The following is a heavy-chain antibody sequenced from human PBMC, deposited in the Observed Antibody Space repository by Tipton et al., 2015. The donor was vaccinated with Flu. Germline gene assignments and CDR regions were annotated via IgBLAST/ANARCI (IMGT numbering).Heavy chain of an antibody. CDR1: GVSISKSY. CDR2: IHYTGGT. CDR3: ARVPDSSWYFDL. D-gene: IGHD5-18*01. J-gene: IGHJ2*01. Sequence: TLSLTCTLSGVSISKSYWAWIRQPPGKGLEWIGYIHYTGGTNYSPSLKGRVTISVDTSKNQFSLRLNSVVATDTAVYYCARVPDSSWYFDLWGRGTLVTVSS. V-gene: IGHV4-59*07.